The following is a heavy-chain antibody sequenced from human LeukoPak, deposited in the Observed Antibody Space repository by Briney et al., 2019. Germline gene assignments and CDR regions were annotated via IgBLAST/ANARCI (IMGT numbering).Heavy chain of an antibody. Sequence: PGGSLRLSCVGSEFTFKDYAMNWVRQAPGKGLEWVSHISVASVGIYYAEFVRGRFTISRDNAKKSLYLQMNSLRAEDTAVYYCARATYYYDSVDAFDVWGQGTMVTVSS. V-gene: IGHV3-48*01. J-gene: IGHJ3*01. D-gene: IGHD3-10*01. CDR3: ARATYYYDSVDAFDV. CDR1: EFTFKDYA. CDR2: ISVASVGI.